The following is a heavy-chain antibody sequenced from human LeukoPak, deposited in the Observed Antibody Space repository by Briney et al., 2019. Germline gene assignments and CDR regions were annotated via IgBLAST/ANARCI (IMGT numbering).Heavy chain of an antibody. CDR2: ISAYNGNT. D-gene: IGHD6-19*01. CDR3: ARDKVGQWLIPFDY. Sequence: ASVTVSFTSSVYTFTIYGISWVRQAPGQGREWMGWISAYNGNTNYAQKLQGRVTMTTDTSTSTAYMELRSLRSDDTAVYYCARDKVGQWLIPFDYWGQGTLVTVSS. V-gene: IGHV1-18*01. J-gene: IGHJ4*02. CDR1: VYTFTIYG.